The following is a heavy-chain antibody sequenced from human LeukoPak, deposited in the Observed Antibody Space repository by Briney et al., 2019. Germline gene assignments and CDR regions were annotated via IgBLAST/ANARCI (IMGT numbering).Heavy chain of an antibody. CDR3: ARGLIAVAGSYYYYMDV. CDR1: GGSFSGYY. CDR2: INHSGST. J-gene: IGHJ6*03. D-gene: IGHD6-19*01. Sequence: SETLSLTCAVYGGSFSGYYWSWIRQPPGKGLEWIGEINHSGSTNYNPSLKSRVTISVDTSKSQFSLKLSSVTAADTAVYYCARGLIAVAGSYYYYMDVWGKGTTVTVSS. V-gene: IGHV4-34*01.